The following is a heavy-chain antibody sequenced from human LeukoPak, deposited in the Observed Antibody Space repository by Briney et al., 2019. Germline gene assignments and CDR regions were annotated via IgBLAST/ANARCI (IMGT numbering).Heavy chain of an antibody. CDR1: GFTVISNY. D-gene: IGHD3-10*01. CDR3: AKMVRGINTAFDI. CDR2: VSGSGGST. V-gene: IGHV3-23*01. J-gene: IGHJ3*02. Sequence: PGGSLRLSCAASGFTVISNYMSWVREAPGKGLEWVSAVSGSGGSTYYADSVKGRFTISRDNSKNTLYLQMNSLRAEDTAVYYCAKMVRGINTAFDIWGQGTMVTVSS.